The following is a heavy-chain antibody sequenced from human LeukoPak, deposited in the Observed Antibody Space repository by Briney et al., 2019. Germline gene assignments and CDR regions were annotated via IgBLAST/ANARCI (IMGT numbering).Heavy chain of an antibody. Sequence: PGGSLRLSCAASGFTVSSNYMSWVRQAPGKGLEWVSVIYSGGSTYYVGSVKDRFTISRDNYKNKLYLQMNSLRAEETAVYYCARAPDLVEVVLDYWGQGTLVTVSS. CDR2: IYSGGST. CDR1: GFTVSSNY. J-gene: IGHJ4*02. D-gene: IGHD2/OR15-2a*01. CDR3: ARAPDLVEVVLDY. V-gene: IGHV3-66*02.